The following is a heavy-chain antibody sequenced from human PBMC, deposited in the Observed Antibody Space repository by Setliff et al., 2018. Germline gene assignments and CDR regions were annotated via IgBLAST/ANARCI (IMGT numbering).Heavy chain of an antibody. CDR1: GYTFLNYD. J-gene: IGHJ4*02. Sequence: GASVKVSCKASGYTFLNYDIHWVRQAPGQGLEWMGWMNASNGNTEYSQKFKGRVTLSRDTSANIAYMELRSLTSEDTAVYYCARGRAHYYFSGSFMDYWGQGTLVTVS. CDR3: ARGRAHYYFSGSFMDY. D-gene: IGHD3-10*01. V-gene: IGHV1-3*01. CDR2: MNASNGNT.